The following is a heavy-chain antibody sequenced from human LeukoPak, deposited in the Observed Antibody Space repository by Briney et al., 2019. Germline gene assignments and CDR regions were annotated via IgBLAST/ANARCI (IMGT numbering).Heavy chain of an antibody. V-gene: IGHV4-38-2*01. J-gene: IGHJ4*02. CDR2: VYHDGST. Sequence: KSSETLSLTCAVSGYSISSGYYWGWIRQPPGKGLEWIGAVYHDGSTYYSPSLRSRVTISVDTSKNQFSLKLSSVTAADTAVYFCARVREDYYDSSGYFHCHFDYWGQGTLVTVSS. CDR1: GYSISSGYY. D-gene: IGHD3-22*01. CDR3: ARVREDYYDSSGYFHCHFDY.